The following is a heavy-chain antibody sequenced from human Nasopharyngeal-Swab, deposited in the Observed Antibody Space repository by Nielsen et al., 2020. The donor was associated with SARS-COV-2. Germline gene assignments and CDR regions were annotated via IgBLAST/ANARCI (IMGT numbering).Heavy chain of an antibody. V-gene: IGHV5-51*01. J-gene: IGHJ4*02. D-gene: IGHD5-24*01. CDR3: SRPAHGDGCNF. CDR1: GYSFTSYW. CDR2: IYPGDSDT. Sequence: GESLKISCKGSGYSFTSYWIGWVRQMPGKGLEWMGIIYPGDSDTRYSPSFQGQVTISADKSISTAYLQWSSLKASDPAMYFCSRPAHGDGCNFWGQGTLVTVSS.